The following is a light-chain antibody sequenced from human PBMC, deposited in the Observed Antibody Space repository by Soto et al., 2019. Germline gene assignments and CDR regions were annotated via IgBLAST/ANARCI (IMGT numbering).Light chain of an antibody. CDR1: SNDVGGYNY. CDR2: EVS. J-gene: IGLJ2*01. V-gene: IGLV2-14*01. CDR3: CSYAGSSSAI. Sequence: QSALTQPASVSGSPGQSITISCTGSSNDVGGYNYVSWYQQHPGQAPKLIIYEVSDRPSGVSPRFSGSKSGNTASLTISGLQAEDEADYYCCSYAGSSSAIFGGGTQLTVL.